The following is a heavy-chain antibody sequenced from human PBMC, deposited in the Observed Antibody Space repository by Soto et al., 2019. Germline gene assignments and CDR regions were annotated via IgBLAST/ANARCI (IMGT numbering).Heavy chain of an antibody. J-gene: IGHJ6*02. V-gene: IGHV4-38-2*01. CDR2: IHHSGST. CDR3: ARIYHSHSGPPV. Sequence: PSETLSLTCAVSGYFIRSGYYWGWIRQPPGKGPEWIAKIHHSGSTDYNPSFSGRVTMSVDTSKNQFSLELRSVTATDTAVYYCARIYHSHSGPPVWGQGTAVTASS. CDR1: GYFIRSGYY. D-gene: IGHD6-19*01.